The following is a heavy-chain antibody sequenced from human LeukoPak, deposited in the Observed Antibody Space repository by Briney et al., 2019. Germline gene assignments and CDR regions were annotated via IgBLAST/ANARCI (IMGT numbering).Heavy chain of an antibody. CDR1: GFTFSSYW. D-gene: IGHD6-19*01. J-gene: IGHJ3*02. CDR2: VLTDGSRI. Sequence: GGSLRLSCAASGFTFSSYWMHWVRQAPGKGLVWVSRVLTDGSRISYADSVKGRFTISRDNAKKTLYLEMDSLRAEDTAVYYCARVAVGGTRAFDIWGQGTTVAVSS. CDR3: ARVAVGGTRAFDI. V-gene: IGHV3-74*01.